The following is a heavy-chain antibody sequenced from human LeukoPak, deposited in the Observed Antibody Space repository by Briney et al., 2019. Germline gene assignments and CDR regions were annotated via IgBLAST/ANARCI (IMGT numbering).Heavy chain of an antibody. J-gene: IGHJ5*02. D-gene: IGHD5-12*01. V-gene: IGHV1-69*06. CDR2: IIPIFGTA. CDR1: GGTFSSYA. CDR3: AREGGYDYYWFDP. Sequence: SVKVSCKASGGTFSSYAISWVRQAPGQGLEWMGGIIPIFGTANYAQKFQGRVTITADKSTSTAYMELSSLRSGDTAVYYCAREGGYDYYWFDPWGQGTLVTVSS.